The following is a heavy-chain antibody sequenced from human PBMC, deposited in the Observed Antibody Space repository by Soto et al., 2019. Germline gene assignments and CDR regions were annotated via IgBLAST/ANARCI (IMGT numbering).Heavy chain of an antibody. Sequence: ESLKISCRTSGYKFTSSWIAWVRQMPGKGLEWMGIIFPSDSDTRYSPSFQGQVTISADRSTSTVFLQWASLKASDTAVYFCARKDKSGYFNWFDPWGQGTLVTVSS. CDR2: IFPSDSDT. CDR1: GYKFTSSW. V-gene: IGHV5-51*01. CDR3: ARKDKSGYFNWFDP. J-gene: IGHJ5*02. D-gene: IGHD3-22*01.